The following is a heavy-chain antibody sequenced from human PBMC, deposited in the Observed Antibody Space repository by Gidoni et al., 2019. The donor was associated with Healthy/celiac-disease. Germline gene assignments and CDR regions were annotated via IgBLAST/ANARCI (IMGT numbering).Heavy chain of an antibody. CDR3: ARAYSSSFPPDY. CDR2: ISPIFGTA. D-gene: IGHD6-6*01. CDR1: GGTFSSYA. Sequence: QVQLVQSGAEVKKPGSSVQVSCKASGGTFSSYAISWVRQAPGQGLEWMGGISPIFGTATSAPKFQGRVTITADKSTSTAYMELSSLRSEDTAVYYCARAYSSSFPPDYWGQGTLVTVSS. V-gene: IGHV1-69*06. J-gene: IGHJ4*02.